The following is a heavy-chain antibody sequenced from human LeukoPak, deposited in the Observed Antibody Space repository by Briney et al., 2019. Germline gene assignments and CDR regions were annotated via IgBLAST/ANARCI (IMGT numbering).Heavy chain of an antibody. CDR2: IYHSGNT. J-gene: IGHJ4*02. CDR1: GFSISGGYY. CDR3: ARIVQITGSIPQ. D-gene: IGHD1-1*01. V-gene: IGHV4-38-2*02. Sequence: SDTLSLTCSVSGFSISGGYYWGWIRPPPGKGLEWLGSIYHSGNTDYNPSLKSRVTISVDTAKNKFFLRVGSVTAADTAVYYCARIVQITGSIPQGGQGTLVTVS.